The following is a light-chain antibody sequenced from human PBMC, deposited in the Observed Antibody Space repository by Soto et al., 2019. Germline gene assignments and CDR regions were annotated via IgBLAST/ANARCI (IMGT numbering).Light chain of an antibody. J-gene: IGLJ2*01. Sequence: QSVLTQPPSVSGAPGQRVTISCTGSRSNIGAGYDVHWYQQPPGTAPKLLIYGNTNRPSGVPDRFSGSKSDTSASLAITGLQAEDEGDYYCQSYDKSLSGSVFGGGTKLTVL. CDR3: QSYDKSLSGSV. CDR1: RSNIGAGYD. V-gene: IGLV1-40*01. CDR2: GNT.